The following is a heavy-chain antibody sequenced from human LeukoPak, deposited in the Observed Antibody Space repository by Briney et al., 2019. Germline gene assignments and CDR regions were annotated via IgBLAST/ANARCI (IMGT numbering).Heavy chain of an antibody. D-gene: IGHD3-22*01. V-gene: IGHV1-18*01. J-gene: IGHJ4*02. Sequence: GASVKVSCKASGYTFTSYGISWVRQAPGQGLEWMGWISAYNGNTNYAQKLQGRVTMTTDTSTSTAYMELRSLRSDDTAVYYCARGGGRYYYDSSGYGIDYWGQGTLVTVSS. CDR2: ISAYNGNT. CDR3: ARGGGRYYYDSSGYGIDY. CDR1: GYTFTSYG.